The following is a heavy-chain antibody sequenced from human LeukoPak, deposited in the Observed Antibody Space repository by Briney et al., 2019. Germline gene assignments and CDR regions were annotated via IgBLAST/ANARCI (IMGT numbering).Heavy chain of an antibody. Sequence: GGSLRLSCAASGFTVSSNYMSWVRQAPGKGLEWVSVIYSGGSTYYADSVKGRFTISRDNSKNTLYLQMNSMRAEDTAVYYCARDLSRYFDYWGQGTLVTVSS. J-gene: IGHJ4*02. V-gene: IGHV3-53*05. CDR1: GFTVSSNY. D-gene: IGHD3-9*01. CDR2: IYSGGST. CDR3: ARDLSRYFDY.